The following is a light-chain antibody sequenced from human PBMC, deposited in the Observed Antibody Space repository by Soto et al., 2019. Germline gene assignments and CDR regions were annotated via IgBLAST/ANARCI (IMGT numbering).Light chain of an antibody. CDR1: QSVSSY. J-gene: IGKJ4*01. CDR3: QHRSNWPLS. Sequence: EIVLTQSPATLSLSPGERATLSCSASQSVSSYLAWYQQRPGQAPRLLIHDASKRATGIPARFSGSGSGTDYTLTVSSLEPEDFAVYYCQHRSNWPLSFGGGTKVEIK. CDR2: DAS. V-gene: IGKV3-11*01.